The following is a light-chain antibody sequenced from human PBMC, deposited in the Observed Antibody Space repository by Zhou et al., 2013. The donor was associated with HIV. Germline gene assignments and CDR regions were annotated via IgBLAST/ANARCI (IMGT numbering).Light chain of an antibody. CDR2: KAS. Sequence: DIQVTQSPSTLSASVGDRVTFTCRASQNISYWLAWFQQKPGKVPKLVIYKASVLESGVPSTFSGSGSGTEFSLSISSLRPDDFGTYYCLQHNSYPPGFGGGTKVEIK. V-gene: IGKV1-5*03. CDR3: LQHNSYPPG. J-gene: IGKJ4*01. CDR1: QNISYW.